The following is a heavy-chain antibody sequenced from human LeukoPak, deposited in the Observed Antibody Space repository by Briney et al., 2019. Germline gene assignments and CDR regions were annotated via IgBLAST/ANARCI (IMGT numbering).Heavy chain of an antibody. CDR1: GYTFTSYD. J-gene: IGHJ3*02. V-gene: IGHV1-8*01. Sequence: ASVKVSCKASGYTFTSYDINWVRQATGQGLEWMGWMNPNSGNTGYAQKFQGRVTMTRNTSISTAYMELSRLRSDDTAVYYCARQRSPMRDAFDIWGQGTMVTVSS. CDR3: ARQRSPMRDAFDI. CDR2: MNPNSGNT. D-gene: IGHD2-2*01.